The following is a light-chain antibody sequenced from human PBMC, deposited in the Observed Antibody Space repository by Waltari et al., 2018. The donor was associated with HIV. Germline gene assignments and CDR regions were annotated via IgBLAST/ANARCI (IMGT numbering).Light chain of an antibody. CDR1: SSDVGGYNS. J-gene: IGLJ3*02. V-gene: IGLV2-14*01. CDR2: EVS. Sequence: QSALTQPASVSGSPGQSITISCTGTSSDVGGYNSVSWYQQHPGKASKLMIYEVSNRPSGVSNRFSGSKSGNTASLTISGLQAEDEADYYCSSYTSSSTLVFGGGTKLTVL. CDR3: SSYTSSSTLV.